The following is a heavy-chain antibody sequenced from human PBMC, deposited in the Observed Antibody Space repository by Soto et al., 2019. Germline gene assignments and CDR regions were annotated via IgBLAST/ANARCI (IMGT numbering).Heavy chain of an antibody. CDR1: GFTFSSYS. CDR3: AREVVTTEWYFDN. V-gene: IGHV3-30-3*01. CDR2: TSSNRGTK. Sequence: GGSLRLSCATSGFTFSSYSMHWFRQAPGKGLEWVAVTSSNRGTKIYADSVKGRFTISRDNSKNTLYLQMNSLRAEDTAVYYCAREVVTTEWYFDNWGQGIPVTVSS. D-gene: IGHD1-1*01. J-gene: IGHJ4*02.